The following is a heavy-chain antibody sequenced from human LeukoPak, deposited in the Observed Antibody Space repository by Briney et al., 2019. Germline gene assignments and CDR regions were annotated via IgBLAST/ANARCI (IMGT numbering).Heavy chain of an antibody. CDR1: GGSFSGYY. D-gene: IGHD3-10*01. CDR2: INHSGST. V-gene: IGHV4-34*01. J-gene: IGHJ5*02. Sequence: SETLSLTCAVYGGSFSGYYWSWIRQPPGKGLEWIGEINHSGSTNYNPSLKSRVTISVDTSKNQFSLKLSSVTAADTAVYYCARSHESLYYYGSGSYYRRGSWFDPWGQGTLVTVSS. CDR3: ARSHESLYYYGSGSYYRRGSWFDP.